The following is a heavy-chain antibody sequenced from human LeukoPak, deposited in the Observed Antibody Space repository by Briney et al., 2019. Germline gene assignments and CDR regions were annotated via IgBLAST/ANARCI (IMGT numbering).Heavy chain of an antibody. J-gene: IGHJ4*02. CDR3: TAGLGKTDSDS. Sequence: PGGSLRLSCAASGFTFSNAWMSWVRQAPGKGLECVGRIKRKSDGETTDYAAPVKGRFTISRDDSKNTLYLQMNSLQAEDTAVYYCTAGLGKTDSDSWGQGTLVTVSS. V-gene: IGHV3-15*01. CDR1: GFTFSNAW. D-gene: IGHD3-9*01. CDR2: IKRKSDGETT.